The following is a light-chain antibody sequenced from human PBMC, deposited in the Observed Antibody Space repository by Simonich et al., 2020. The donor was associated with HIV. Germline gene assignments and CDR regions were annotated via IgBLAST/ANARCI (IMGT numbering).Light chain of an antibody. CDR1: QSVLYSSKNKNY. CDR2: WAS. J-gene: IGKJ3*01. Sequence: DIVMTQSPDSLAVSLGERATINCKSSQSVLYSSKNKNYLAWYTQKPGQPPQLLIYWASTRESGVPDRCSGSGSGTDFTLTISSLQAEDVAVYYCQQYFTTPPTFGPGTKVDIK. V-gene: IGKV4-1*01. CDR3: QQYFTTPPT.